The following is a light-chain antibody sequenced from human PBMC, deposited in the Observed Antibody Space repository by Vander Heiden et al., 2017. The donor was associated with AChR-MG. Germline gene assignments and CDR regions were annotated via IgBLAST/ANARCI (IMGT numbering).Light chain of an antibody. V-gene: IGKV1-39*01. CDR3: QQSDSSPHT. Sequence: DIQMTQSPSSLSASVGDRVTITCRASQSIGNYLNWYHQKPGKAPQLLIYAASSFQSGVPSRFSASGFGTEFTLTISSLQPEDSATYYCQQSDSSPHTFGGGTKVEIK. CDR2: AAS. J-gene: IGKJ4*01. CDR1: QSIGNY.